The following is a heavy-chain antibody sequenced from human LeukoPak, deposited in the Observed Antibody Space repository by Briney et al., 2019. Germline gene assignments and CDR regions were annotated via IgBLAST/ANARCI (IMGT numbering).Heavy chain of an antibody. CDR2: MRYDGSNK. CDR3: AKGGGYEAQYYYYYLDV. Sequence: PGGSLRLSCAASGFTFSSYVMHWVRQAPDKGLEWVAFMRYDGSNKYYADSVKGRFTISRDNSKNTLYLQMKSLRAEDTAVYYCAKGGGYEAQYYYYYLDVWGKGTTVTISS. CDR1: GFTFSSYV. D-gene: IGHD5-12*01. J-gene: IGHJ6*03. V-gene: IGHV3-30*02.